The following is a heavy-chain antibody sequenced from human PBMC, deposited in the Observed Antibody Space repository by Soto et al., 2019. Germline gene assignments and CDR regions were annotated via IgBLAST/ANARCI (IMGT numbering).Heavy chain of an antibody. CDR2: TCYRSKWYN. CDR3: ARQTNSWSY. Sequence: SQTLSLTCAISGDSVSSDRAAWNWIRQSPSRGLEWLGRTCYRSKWYNEYALSVKSRITISADTSKNQFSLQLNSVTPEDTAVYYCARQTNSWSYWGQGTLVTVSS. V-gene: IGHV6-1*01. J-gene: IGHJ4*02. CDR1: GDSVSSDRAA. D-gene: IGHD6-13*01.